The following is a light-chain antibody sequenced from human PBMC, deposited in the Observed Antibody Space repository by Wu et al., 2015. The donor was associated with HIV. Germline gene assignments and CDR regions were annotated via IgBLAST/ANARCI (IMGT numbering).Light chain of an antibody. CDR3: QQYNDWPPTWT. CDR1: QSVGSY. J-gene: IGKJ1*01. Sequence: EIVLTQSPATLSLSPGERATLSCRASQSVGSYLAWYQKKPGQAPRLLIYNASDRATGIPARFSGSGSGTDFTLTISSLEPEDVAVYYCQQYNDWPPTWTFGQGTKVEIK. CDR2: NAS. V-gene: IGKV3-11*01.